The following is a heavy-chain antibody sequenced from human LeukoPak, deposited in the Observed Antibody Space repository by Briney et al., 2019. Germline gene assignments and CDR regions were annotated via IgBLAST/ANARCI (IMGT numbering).Heavy chain of an antibody. V-gene: IGHV3-30*19. Sequence: GGSLRLSCAASGFTVNNYGVHWVRQAPGKGLEWVAVISYDGSNKYYADSVKGRFTISRDNSKNTLYLQMNSLRAEDTAVYYCARVGGYYDSSGYYPIDYWGQGTLVTVSS. CDR3: ARVGGYYDSSGYYPIDY. CDR2: ISYDGSNK. CDR1: GFTVNNYG. J-gene: IGHJ4*02. D-gene: IGHD3-22*01.